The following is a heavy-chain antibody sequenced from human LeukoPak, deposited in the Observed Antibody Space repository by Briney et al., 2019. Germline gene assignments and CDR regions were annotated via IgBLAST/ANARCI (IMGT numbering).Heavy chain of an antibody. J-gene: IGHJ5*02. Sequence: PSETLSLTCTVSGGSISSGGYYWSWIRQHPGKGLEWIGYIYYSGRTYYNPSLKSRATISVDTSKNQFSLKLSSVTAADTAVYYCARARIAVDEFDPWGQGTLVTVSS. V-gene: IGHV4-31*03. CDR1: GGSISSGGYY. CDR2: IYYSGRT. D-gene: IGHD6-19*01. CDR3: ARARIAVDEFDP.